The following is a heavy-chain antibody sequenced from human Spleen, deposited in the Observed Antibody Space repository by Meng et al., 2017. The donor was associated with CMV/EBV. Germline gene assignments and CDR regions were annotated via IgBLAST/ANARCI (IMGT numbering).Heavy chain of an antibody. CDR3: ARGGYSSYVGQGPYFNGLDV. J-gene: IGHJ6*02. D-gene: IGHD4-11*01. CDR2: IYHSGST. CDR1: GFTFSDYY. V-gene: IGHV4-38-2*01. Sequence: ESLKISCAASGFTFSDYYMSWIRQPPGKGLEWSGSIYHSGSTYYNPSLKSRVTISVDTSKHQFSLKLSSVTAADTAVYYCARGGYSSYVGQGPYFNGLDVWGQGTTVTVSS.